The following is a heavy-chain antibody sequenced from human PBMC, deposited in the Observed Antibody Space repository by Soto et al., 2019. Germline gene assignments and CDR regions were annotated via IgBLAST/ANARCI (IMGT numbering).Heavy chain of an antibody. CDR3: ARGSDAFDI. J-gene: IGHJ3*02. CDR2: ISSGSAAI. Sequence: EVQLVESGGGLVQPGGSLRLSCAASGFTFSSYSMNWVRQAPGKRLEWVSYISSGSAAIYYADSVKGRFTISRDNAKNSLYLQMNSLRDEDTAVYCCARGSDAFDIWGQGTMITVSS. V-gene: IGHV3-48*02. CDR1: GFTFSSYS.